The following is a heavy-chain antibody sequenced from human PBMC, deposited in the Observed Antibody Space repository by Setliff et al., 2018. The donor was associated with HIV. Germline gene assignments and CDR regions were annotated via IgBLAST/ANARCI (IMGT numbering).Heavy chain of an antibody. CDR2: INAGNGNT. Sequence: ASVKVSCKASGYTFTSYAMHWVRQAPGQRLEWMGWINAGNGNTKYSQKYQGRVTITRDTSASTAYMELNSLRSEDTAVYYCARVRGIGAYNYSYMDVWGKGTTVTVSS. D-gene: IGHD1-26*01. CDR1: GYTFTSYA. CDR3: ARVRGIGAYNYSYMDV. V-gene: IGHV1-3*01. J-gene: IGHJ6*03.